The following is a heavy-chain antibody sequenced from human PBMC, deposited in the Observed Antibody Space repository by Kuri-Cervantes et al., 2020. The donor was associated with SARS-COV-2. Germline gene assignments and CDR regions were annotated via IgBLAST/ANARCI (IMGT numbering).Heavy chain of an antibody. CDR1: SYICIEDW. J-gene: IGHJ3*02. Sequence: VQVSCKDSSYICIEDWIPWMRQAPGEGLEWMGWINPNTGGTNYAQKFQGWVTMTRDTSISTVYMELNRLRSDDTGVYYCARGGAARGVLRFFDWFEAFETWGQGTMVTVSS. CDR2: INPNTGGT. D-gene: IGHD3-9*01. CDR3: ARGGAARGVLRFFDWFEAFET. V-gene: IGHV1-2*04.